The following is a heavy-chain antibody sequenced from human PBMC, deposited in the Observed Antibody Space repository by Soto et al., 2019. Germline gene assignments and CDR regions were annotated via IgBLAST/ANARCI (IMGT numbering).Heavy chain of an antibody. CDR1: GFMLSGYD. J-gene: IGHJ6*01. D-gene: IGHD6-19*01. CDR3: ARAGYASSGYSFYAMEV. V-gene: IGHV3-13*05. Sequence: LRLSCVASGFMLSGYDMHWVRQARGEGLEWVSAIGTAGDPYYSGSVKGRFTISRGNAENSVYLQMNSLRAGDTAVYYCARAGYASSGYSFYAMEVWGPGTTVTVSS. CDR2: IGTAGDP.